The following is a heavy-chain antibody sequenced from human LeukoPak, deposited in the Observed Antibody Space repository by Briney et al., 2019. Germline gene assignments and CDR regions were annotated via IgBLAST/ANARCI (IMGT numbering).Heavy chain of an antibody. CDR3: ARGYDSSGYYYAYYFDY. J-gene: IGHJ4*02. CDR2: ISYDGSNK. V-gene: IGHV3-30-3*01. CDR1: GFTFSSYA. Sequence: GRSLRLSCAASGFTFSSYAMHWVRQAPGKGLEWVAVISYDGSNKYYADSVKGRFTISRDNSKNTLYLQMNSLRAEDTAVYYCARGYDSSGYYYAYYFDYWGRGTLVTVSS. D-gene: IGHD3-22*01.